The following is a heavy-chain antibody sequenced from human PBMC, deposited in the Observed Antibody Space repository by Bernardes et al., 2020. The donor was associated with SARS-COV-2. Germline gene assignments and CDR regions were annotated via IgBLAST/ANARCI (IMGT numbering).Heavy chain of an antibody. V-gene: IGHV4-59*01. J-gene: IGHJ4*02. Sequence: WESLRLTCSVSGGSISNYYWTWIRQPPGKGLEWIGYIYYNGHSKYNPSLKSRVTISVDTSKNQLSLKVTSVTAAATAVYFCARAGENSLGYWGQGTLVTVSS. CDR1: GGSISNYY. CDR3: ARAGENSLGY. D-gene: IGHD3-10*01. CDR2: IYYNGHS.